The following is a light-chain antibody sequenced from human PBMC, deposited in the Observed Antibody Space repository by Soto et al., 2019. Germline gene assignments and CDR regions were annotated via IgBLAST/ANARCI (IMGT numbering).Light chain of an antibody. J-gene: IGKJ3*01. V-gene: IGKV1-39*01. CDR3: QQSYSIPDT. CDR2: GAS. Sequence: DIQMTQSPSSVSASVGDKITITCRARRRINNYLNWYQQKRGEAPKLLIYGASTLQSGVPSRFSGGGSGTDITLTISSLQPEDFGTYCCQQSYSIPDTFGPGTTVDMK. CDR1: RRINNY.